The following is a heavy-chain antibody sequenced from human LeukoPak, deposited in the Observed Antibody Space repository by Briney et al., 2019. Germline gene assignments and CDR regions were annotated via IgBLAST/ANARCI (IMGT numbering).Heavy chain of an antibody. CDR1: GYTFTGYY. CDR2: INPNSGGT. CDR3: ARVIAAAGSDAFDI. Sequence: ASVKVSCKASGYTFTGYYMQWGRQAPGQGLEWMGWINPNSGGTNYAQKFQGWVTMTRDTSISTAYMELSRLRSDDTAVYYCARVIAAAGSDAFDIWGQGTMVTVSS. V-gene: IGHV1-2*04. J-gene: IGHJ3*02. D-gene: IGHD6-13*01.